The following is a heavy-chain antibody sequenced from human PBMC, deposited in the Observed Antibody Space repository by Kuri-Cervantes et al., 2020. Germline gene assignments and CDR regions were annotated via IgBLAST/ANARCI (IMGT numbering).Heavy chain of an antibody. J-gene: IGHJ2*01. V-gene: IGHV4-59*01. D-gene: IGHD3-3*01. CDR2: IYYSGST. Sequence: GSLRLSCTVSGGSISSYYWSWIRQPPGKGLEWIGYIYYSGSTNYNPSLKSRITISVDTSENQFSLKLSSVTAADTAVYYCARDRSERITIFGVVTEYWYFDLWGRGTLVTVSS. CDR1: GGSISSYY. CDR3: ARDRSERITIFGVVTEYWYFDL.